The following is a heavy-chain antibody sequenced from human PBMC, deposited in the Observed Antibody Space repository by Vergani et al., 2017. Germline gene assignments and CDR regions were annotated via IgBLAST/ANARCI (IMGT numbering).Heavy chain of an antibody. CDR1: GGSISSSSYY. CDR3: ARGDNWNKFDY. CDR2: IYYSGST. Sequence: QLQLQESGPGLVKPSETLSLTCTVSGGSISSSSYYWGWIRQPPGKGLEWIVSIYYSGSTNYNPSLKSRVTISVDTSKNQFSLKLSSVTAADMAVYYCARGDNWNKFDYWGQGTLVTVSS. V-gene: IGHV4-39*01. J-gene: IGHJ4*02. D-gene: IGHD1/OR15-1a*01.